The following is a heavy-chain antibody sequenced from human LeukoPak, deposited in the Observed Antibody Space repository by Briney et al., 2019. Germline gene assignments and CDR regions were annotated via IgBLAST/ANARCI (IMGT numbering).Heavy chain of an antibody. CDR2: IYYSGST. D-gene: IGHD1-14*01. Sequence: SETLSLTCTVSGGSISSGGYYWSWIRQHPGKGLEWIGYIYYSGSTYYNPSLKSRVTISVDTSKNQFSLKLSSVTAADTAVYYCARGSRIAGWFDPWAREPWSPSPQ. V-gene: IGHV4-31*03. CDR1: GGSISSGGYY. CDR3: ARGSRIAGWFDP. J-gene: IGHJ5*02.